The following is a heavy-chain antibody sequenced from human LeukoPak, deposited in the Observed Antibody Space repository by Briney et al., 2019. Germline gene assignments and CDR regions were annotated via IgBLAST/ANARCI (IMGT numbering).Heavy chain of an antibody. J-gene: IGHJ4*02. D-gene: IGHD3-22*01. CDR1: GYTFTGYY. CDR2: INPNSGGT. CDR3: ARDRSWDHYYDSSGYYPDYFDY. Sequence: ASVKVSCKASGYTFTGYYMHWVRQAPGQGLEWMGWINPNSGGTNYAQKFQGRVTMTRDTSISTAYMELSRLRSDDTAVYYCARDRSWDHYYDSSGYYPDYFDYWGQGTLVTVSS. V-gene: IGHV1-2*02.